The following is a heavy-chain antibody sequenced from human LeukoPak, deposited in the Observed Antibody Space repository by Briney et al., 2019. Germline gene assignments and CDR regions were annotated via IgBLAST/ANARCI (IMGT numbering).Heavy chain of an antibody. CDR1: GGSISSGSYY. CDR3: ARLDDYADY. Sequence: SETLSLTCTVSGGSISSGSYYWGWVRQPPGKGLDWIGTIYYSGSTYYNPSLKSRVTISVDTSKNQFSLQVNSVTAADTAVYYCARLDDYADYWGQGTLVTVSS. J-gene: IGHJ4*02. D-gene: IGHD2-2*03. CDR2: IYYSGST. V-gene: IGHV4-39*01.